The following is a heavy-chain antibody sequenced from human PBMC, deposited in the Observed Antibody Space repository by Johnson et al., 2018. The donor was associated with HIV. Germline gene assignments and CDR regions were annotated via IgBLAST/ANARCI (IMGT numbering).Heavy chain of an antibody. D-gene: IGHD3-22*01. CDR2: ISYDGSNK. CDR3: AREGDSSGMVFLDAFDI. J-gene: IGHJ3*02. CDR1: GFTFSSYA. Sequence: QVQLVESGGGVVQPGRSLRLSCAASGFTFSSYAMHWVRQAPGKGLEWVAVISYDGSNKYYADSVKGRFTISRDNSKNTLYRQMNSLRAEDTAVYYCAREGDSSGMVFLDAFDIWGQGTMVTVSS. V-gene: IGHV3-30-3*01.